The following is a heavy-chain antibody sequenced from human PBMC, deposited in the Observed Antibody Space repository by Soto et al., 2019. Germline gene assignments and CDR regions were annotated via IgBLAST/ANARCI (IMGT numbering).Heavy chain of an antibody. J-gene: IGHJ5*01. CDR1: GFTGGLNY. CDR3: ARIYYGSGSNAPWFAP. CDR2: IYVNGNT. V-gene: IGHV3-66*01. D-gene: IGHD3-10*01. Sequence: GGSLRLCCAGSGFTGGLNYMGWARQASGKGLEWVSFIYVNGNTYSAASVKGRFSISRDSSKNTVYLQMDRLRAQDTAVYYCARIYYGSGSNAPWFAPWAQRTPVTVSS.